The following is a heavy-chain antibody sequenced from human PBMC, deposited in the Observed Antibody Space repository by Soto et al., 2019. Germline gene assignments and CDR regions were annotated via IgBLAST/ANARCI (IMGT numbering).Heavy chain of an antibody. CDR3: ARLGHPGH. Sequence: QMQLVQSGAEVKKPGSSVKVSCTASGGSLRNSVISWVRQAPAQRLEWMGGVIPILSTANYAQKFQGRVTMTADEATSTAYMDLSSLSPDDTAVYYCARLGHPGHWGPGTLVIVSS. CDR1: GGSLRNSV. J-gene: IGHJ4*02. CDR2: VIPILSTA. V-gene: IGHV1-69*01.